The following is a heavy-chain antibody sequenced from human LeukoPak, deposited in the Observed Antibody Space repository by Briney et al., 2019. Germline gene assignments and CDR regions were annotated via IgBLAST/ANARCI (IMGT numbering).Heavy chain of an antibody. V-gene: IGHV4-34*01. D-gene: IGHD6-13*01. J-gene: IGHJ5*02. CDR3: ARGLLTGYSSSWYVGPYNWFDP. Sequence: PSETLSLTCAVYGGSSSGYYWSWIRQPPGKGLEWIGEINHSGSTNYNPSLKSRVTLSVDTSKNQFSLKLSSVTAADTAVYYCARGLLTGYSSSWYVGPYNWFDPWGQGTLVTVSS. CDR1: GGSSSGYY. CDR2: INHSGST.